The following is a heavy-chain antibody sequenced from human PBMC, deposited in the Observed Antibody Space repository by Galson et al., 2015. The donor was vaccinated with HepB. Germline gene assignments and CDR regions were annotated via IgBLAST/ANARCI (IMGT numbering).Heavy chain of an antibody. D-gene: IGHD4-17*01. CDR1: GFTFSSYA. J-gene: IGHJ4*02. CDR2: ITGSGAGT. CDR3: ANGRTTATQLDY. V-gene: IGHV3-23*01. Sequence: SLRLSCAASGFTFSSYAMSWVRQAPAKGLEWVSAITGSGAGTYYADSVKGRFTISRDNSKNTVYLQMNSLRVEDTAIYYCANGRTTATQLDYWGQGTLVTVSS.